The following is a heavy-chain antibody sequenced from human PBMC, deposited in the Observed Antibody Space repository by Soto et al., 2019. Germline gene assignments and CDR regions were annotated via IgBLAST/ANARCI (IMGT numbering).Heavy chain of an antibody. J-gene: IGHJ3*01. D-gene: IGHD1-1*01. CDR3: ARDRSDLLNSFDAFDV. CDR1: GGSVSSGSHY. Sequence: SETLSLTCSVSGGSVSSGSHYWSWIRQPPGKPLEWIAYIYNTGNTDYNPSLRSRVTISVDVSKNQFSLRLGYVTAADAAVYYCARDRSDLLNSFDAFDVWGQGTLVTVSS. CDR2: IYNTGNT. V-gene: IGHV4-61*01.